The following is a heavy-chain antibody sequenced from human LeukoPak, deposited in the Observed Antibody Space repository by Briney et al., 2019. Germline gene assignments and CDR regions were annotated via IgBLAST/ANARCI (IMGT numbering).Heavy chain of an antibody. V-gene: IGHV4-39*01. J-gene: IGHJ4*02. CDR3: ARLTYLYYFDY. CDR1: GGAISRGSYY. CDR2: IYYSGST. Sequence: SETLSLTCTVSGGAISRGSYYWGWIRQPPGKGLEWIGSIYYSGSTYYNPSLKSRVTVSVDMSKNQFSLKLSSVTAADTAVYYCARLTYLYYFDYWARDPWSPSPQ.